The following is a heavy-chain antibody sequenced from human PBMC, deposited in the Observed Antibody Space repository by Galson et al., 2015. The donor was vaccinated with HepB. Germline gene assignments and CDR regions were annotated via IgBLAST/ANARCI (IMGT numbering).Heavy chain of an antibody. D-gene: IGHD4-17*01. V-gene: IGHV3-23*01. CDR1: GFTFSSYA. CDR2: ISGSGGST. J-gene: IGHJ4*02. CDR3: AKDRDANDYGDYELDY. Sequence: SLRLSCAASGFTFSSYAMSWVRQAPGKGLEWVSAISGSGGSTYYADSVKGRFTISRDNSKNTLYLQMNSLRAEDTAVYYCAKDRDANDYGDYELDYWGQGTLVTVSS.